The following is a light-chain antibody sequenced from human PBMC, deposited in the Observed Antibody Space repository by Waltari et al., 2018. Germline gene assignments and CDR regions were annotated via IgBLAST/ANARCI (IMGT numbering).Light chain of an antibody. J-gene: IGKJ4*01. CDR1: QSINRY. Sequence: DMQMTQSPSSLSAFVGDRVTITCRAGQSINRYLNWYQQKPGKAPKLLIYAAASLQSGVPSRFSGSGSGTDFTLTISSLQPEDFATYYCQQTYSTPPTFGGGTKVEIK. V-gene: IGKV1-39*01. CDR3: QQTYSTPPT. CDR2: AAA.